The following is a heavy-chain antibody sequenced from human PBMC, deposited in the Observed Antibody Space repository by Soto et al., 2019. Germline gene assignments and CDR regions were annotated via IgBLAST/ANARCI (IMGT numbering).Heavy chain of an antibody. CDR1: GFTFSSYE. J-gene: IGHJ6*02. D-gene: IGHD3-3*01. V-gene: IGHV3-48*03. CDR3: ARVRFLEWLGGMDV. Sequence: EVQLVESGGGVVQPGGSRRLSCAASGFTFSSYEMNWVRQAPGKGLEWVSYISSSGSTIYYADSVKGRFTISRDNAKNALYVQMNSMRAEDTAVYYCARVRFLEWLGGMDVWGQGTTVTVSS. CDR2: ISSSGSTI.